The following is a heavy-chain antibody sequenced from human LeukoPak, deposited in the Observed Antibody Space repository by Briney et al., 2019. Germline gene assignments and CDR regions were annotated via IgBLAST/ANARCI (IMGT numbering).Heavy chain of an antibody. CDR2: ISPGGST. CDR1: GGSISNTNW. J-gene: IGHJ5*01. CDR3: ARNFDS. V-gene: IGHV4-4*02. Sequence: SETLSLTCAVSGGSISNTNWGSWVRQPPGKGLEWIGEISPGGSTNYNPSLKPRVTLSVDKSKNQFSLKLNSVTAADTAVYYCARNFDSWGQGTLVTVSS.